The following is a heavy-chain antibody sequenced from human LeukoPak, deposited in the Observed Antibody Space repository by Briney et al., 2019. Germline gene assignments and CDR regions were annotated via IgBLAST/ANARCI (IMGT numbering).Heavy chain of an antibody. CDR3: AKSLPAAAGLGAFDI. J-gene: IGHJ3*02. Sequence: GGSLRLSCAATGFTFSSYAMTWVRQAPGKGLEWVSTITSGINTHYADSVKGRFTISRDNSENTLCLQMSSLKAEDTAVYYCAKSLPAAAGLGAFDIWGQGTMVTVSS. D-gene: IGHD6-13*01. CDR2: ITSGINT. V-gene: IGHV3-23*01. CDR1: GFTFSSYA.